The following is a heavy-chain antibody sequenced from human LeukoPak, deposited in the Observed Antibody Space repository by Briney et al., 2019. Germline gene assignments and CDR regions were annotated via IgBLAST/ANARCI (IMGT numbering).Heavy chain of an antibody. D-gene: IGHD6-6*01. CDR2: ISSSSSYI. J-gene: IGHJ4*02. CDR3: ARGRSAAPRGSDY. CDR1: GFTFSSYC. Sequence: GGSLRLSCAASGFTFSSYCMNWVRQAPGKGLEWVSSISSSSSYIYYADSVKGRFTISRDNAKNSLYLQMNSLRAEDTAVYYCARGRSAAPRGSDYWGQGTLVTVSS. V-gene: IGHV3-21*01.